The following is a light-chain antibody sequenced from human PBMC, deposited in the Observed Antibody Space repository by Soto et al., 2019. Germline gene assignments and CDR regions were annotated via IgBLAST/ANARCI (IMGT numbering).Light chain of an antibody. CDR2: EVS. V-gene: IGLV2-14*01. Sequence: SALTQPASVSGSPGQSITISCTGTSSDVGGYNFVSWYQQHPGKAPKLMISEVSNRPSGVSNRFSGSKSGNTASLTISGLQAEDEADYYCSSYTSSSTLVGTGTKVTVL. CDR3: SSYTSSSTL. CDR1: SSDVGGYNF. J-gene: IGLJ1*01.